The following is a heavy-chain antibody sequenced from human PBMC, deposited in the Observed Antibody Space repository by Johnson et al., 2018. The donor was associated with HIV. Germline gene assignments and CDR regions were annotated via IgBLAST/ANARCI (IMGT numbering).Heavy chain of an antibody. CDR3: AKRGARYCSGGSCFDAFDI. J-gene: IGHJ3*02. Sequence: QVQLVESGGGVVQPGRSLRLSCVAYGFTFSDYAMHWVRQAPGKGLEWLAYIPYDGNSQNYADSVKGRFTISRDNSENTLYLQMNSLRAEDTAVYYCAKRGARYCSGGSCFDAFDIWGQGTMVTVSS. V-gene: IGHV3-30*02. CDR1: GFTFSDYA. CDR2: IPYDGNSQ. D-gene: IGHD2-15*01.